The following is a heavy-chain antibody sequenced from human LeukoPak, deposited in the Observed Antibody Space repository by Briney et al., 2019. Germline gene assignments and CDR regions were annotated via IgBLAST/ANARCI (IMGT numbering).Heavy chain of an antibody. Sequence: SETLSLTCTVSGGSISSYYWSWIRQPPGKGLEWIGYIYYSGSTNYNPSLKSRVTISVDTSKNQFSLKLSSVTAADTAVYYCARDPYSYGFRYNWFDPWGQGTLVTVSS. CDR3: ARDPYSYGFRYNWFDP. CDR1: GGSISSYY. V-gene: IGHV4-59*01. CDR2: IYYSGST. D-gene: IGHD5-18*01. J-gene: IGHJ5*02.